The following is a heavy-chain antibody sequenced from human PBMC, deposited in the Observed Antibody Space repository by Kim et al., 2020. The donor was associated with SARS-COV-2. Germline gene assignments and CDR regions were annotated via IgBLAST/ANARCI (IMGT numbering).Heavy chain of an antibody. CDR2: IYHSGST. V-gene: IGHV4-4*02. Sequence: SETLSLTCAVSGGSISSSNWWSWVRQPPGKGLEWIGEIYHSGSTNYNPFLKSRVTISVDKSKNQFSLKLSSVTAADTAVYYCARHSQWLVTYYFDYWGQGTLVTVSS. CDR3: ARHSQWLVTYYFDY. CDR1: GGSISSSNW. D-gene: IGHD6-19*01. J-gene: IGHJ4*02.